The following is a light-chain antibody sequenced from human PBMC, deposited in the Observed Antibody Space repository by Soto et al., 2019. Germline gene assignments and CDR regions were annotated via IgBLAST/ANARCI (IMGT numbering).Light chain of an antibody. CDR1: SCNIGAGYS. CDR3: QSYDSSLSGPV. V-gene: IGLV1-40*01. Sequence: QSVLTQPPSVSGGPGQRVTISCTGSSCNIGAGYSVHWYEHLPGTVPKLLIYGNNNRPSGVPHRFSGSKSGTSASLAITGLQAEDEADYFCQSYDSSLSGPVFGTGTKVTVL. CDR2: GNN. J-gene: IGLJ1*01.